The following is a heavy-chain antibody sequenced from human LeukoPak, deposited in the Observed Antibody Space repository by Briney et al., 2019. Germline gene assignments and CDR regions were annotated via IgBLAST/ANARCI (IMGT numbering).Heavy chain of an antibody. J-gene: IGHJ5*02. CDR2: INHSRTP. Sequence: PSETLSLTCAVYGGSFSGYYWRWVRQPPGKGRGWVGGINHSRTPNYNPSLKSRVTISLDTSKNQFSLKLSSVTAADTAVYYCARDVDATSGWFDPWGQGTLVTVSS. CDR3: ARDVDATSGWFDP. V-gene: IGHV4-34*01. D-gene: IGHD2-15*01. CDR1: GGSFSGYY.